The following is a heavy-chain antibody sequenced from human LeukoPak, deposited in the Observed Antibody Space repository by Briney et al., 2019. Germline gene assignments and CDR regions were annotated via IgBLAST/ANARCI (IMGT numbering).Heavy chain of an antibody. V-gene: IGHV3-23*01. Sequence: GGSLRLSCAASGFTFSSYAMSWVRQAPGKGLEWVSAISGSGDSTYYGDSVKGRFTISRDNSKNTLYLQMNSLRAEDTAVYYCAKSMRWLQSQIDYWGQGTLVTVSS. CDR1: GFTFSSYA. D-gene: IGHD5-24*01. J-gene: IGHJ4*02. CDR3: AKSMRWLQSQIDY. CDR2: ISGSGDST.